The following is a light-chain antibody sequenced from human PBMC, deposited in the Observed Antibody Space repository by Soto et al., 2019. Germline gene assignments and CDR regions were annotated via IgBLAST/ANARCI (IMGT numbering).Light chain of an antibody. CDR3: QQYDTYPWT. CDR1: QSFIDW. CDR2: DVS. Sequence: DIQLTQSPSTLSASVGDRVTVTCRASQSFIDWLAWYQQKPGKAPKLLIYDVSTLESGVPSRFSGSGSGPEFTLTISSLQPDDFATYYCQQYDTYPWTFGQGTKVEI. J-gene: IGKJ1*01. V-gene: IGKV1-5*01.